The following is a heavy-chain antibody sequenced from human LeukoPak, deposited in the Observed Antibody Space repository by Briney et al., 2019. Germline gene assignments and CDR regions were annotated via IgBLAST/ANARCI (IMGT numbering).Heavy chain of an antibody. CDR2: IYYSGGT. D-gene: IGHD2/OR15-2a*01. Sequence: KPSETLSLTCTFSGASITSYYWSWIRQPPGKVPGWVGYIYYSGGTTYNPSLKCRVTMSVDTSKSQFSLNLSSVTAADTAVYYCATTQGNLIGYWGQGTLATVSS. V-gene: IGHV4-59*08. CDR1: GASITSYY. CDR3: ATTQGNLIGY. J-gene: IGHJ4*02.